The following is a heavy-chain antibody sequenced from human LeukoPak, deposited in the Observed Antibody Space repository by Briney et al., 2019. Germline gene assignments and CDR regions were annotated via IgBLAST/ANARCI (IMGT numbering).Heavy chain of an antibody. J-gene: IGHJ4*02. CDR2: IIPIFGTA. V-gene: IGHV1-69*13. Sequence: SVKVSCKASGYTFTSYGISWVRQAPGQGLEWMGGIIPIFGTANYAQKFQGRVTITADESTSTAYMELSSLRSEDTAVYYCVVARDGYNYDFDYWGQGTLVTVSS. D-gene: IGHD5-24*01. CDR1: GYTFTSYG. CDR3: VVARDGYNYDFDY.